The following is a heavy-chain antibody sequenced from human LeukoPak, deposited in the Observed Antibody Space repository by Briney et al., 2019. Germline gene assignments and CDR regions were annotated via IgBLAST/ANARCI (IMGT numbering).Heavy chain of an antibody. D-gene: IGHD5-18*01. Sequence: GGSLRLSCAASGFTFSSYAMSWVRQAPGKGLEWVSAISGSGGSTYYADSVKGRFTISRDNSKNTLYLQMNSLRAEDTAVYYCATVDTAMLNHFDYWGQGTLVTVSS. CDR1: GFTFSSYA. V-gene: IGHV3-23*01. CDR3: ATVDTAMLNHFDY. J-gene: IGHJ4*02. CDR2: ISGSGGST.